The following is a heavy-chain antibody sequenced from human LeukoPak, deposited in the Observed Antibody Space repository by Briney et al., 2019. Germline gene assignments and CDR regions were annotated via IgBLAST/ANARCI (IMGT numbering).Heavy chain of an antibody. J-gene: IGHJ4*02. CDR3: ARDGSGWYLDY. CDR1: GFTFSSYG. CDR2: IWYDGSNK. D-gene: IGHD6-19*01. Sequence: NPGGSLRLSCAASGFTFSSYGMHWVRQAPGKGLEWVAVIWYDGSNKYHADSVKGRFTISRDNSKNTLYLQMNSLRAEDTAVYYCARDGSGWYLDYWGQGTLVTVSS. V-gene: IGHV3-33*01.